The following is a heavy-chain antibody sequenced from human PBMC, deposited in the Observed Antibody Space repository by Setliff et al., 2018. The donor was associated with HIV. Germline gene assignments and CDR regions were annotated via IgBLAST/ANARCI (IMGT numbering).Heavy chain of an antibody. CDR2: IKSDGSST. V-gene: IGHV3-74*01. J-gene: IGHJ1*01. CDR1: GFTFSSYW. CDR3: AKDDYFQH. Sequence: GESLKISCAASGFTFSSYWMRWVRQAPGKGLVWVSRIKSDGSSTSYADSVKGRFTISRDNAKNTLYLQMNSLRAEDTAVYYCAKDDYFQHWGQGTQVTVSS.